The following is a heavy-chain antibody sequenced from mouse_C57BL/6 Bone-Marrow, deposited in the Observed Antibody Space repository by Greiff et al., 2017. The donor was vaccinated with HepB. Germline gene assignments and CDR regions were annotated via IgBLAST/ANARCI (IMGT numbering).Heavy chain of an antibody. V-gene: IGHV1-55*01. J-gene: IGHJ3*01. CDR2: IYPGSGST. CDR1: GYTFTSYW. CDR3: AYYYGSSLFAY. D-gene: IGHD1-1*01. Sequence: QVQLQQPGAELVQPGASVTMSCKASGYTFTSYWITWVKRWPGQGLEWIGDIYPGSGSTNYNEKFKSKATLTVDTSSSTAYMQLSSLTSEDSAVYYCAYYYGSSLFAYWGQGTLVTVSA.